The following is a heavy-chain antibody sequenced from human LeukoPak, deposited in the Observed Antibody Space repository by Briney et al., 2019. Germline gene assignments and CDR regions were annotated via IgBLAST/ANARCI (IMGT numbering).Heavy chain of an antibody. CDR2: MNPNSGNP. CDR1: VYTFTSYD. J-gene: IGHJ6*02. CDR3: ARVATTVIKPPYYYYYYGMDV. D-gene: IGHD4-17*01. V-gene: IGHV1-8*01. Sequence: ASVKVSCKPSVYTFTSYDINVVRPATGQGGEWMGWMNPNSGNPGSAQKLQGRVTMTMYTSTSTAYMELSSLRSEDTAVYYCARVATTVIKPPYYYYYYGMDVWGQGTTVTVPS.